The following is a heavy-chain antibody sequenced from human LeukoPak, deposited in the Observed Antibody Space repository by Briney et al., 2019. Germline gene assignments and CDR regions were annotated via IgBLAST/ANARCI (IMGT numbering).Heavy chain of an antibody. V-gene: IGHV3-23*01. CDR3: AKDTAAVVVGFFDY. CDR1: GFIFSSYA. Sequence: RGSLRLSCAASGFIFSSYAMSWVRQAPGKGLEWVSTISGSGGSTYYADSEKGRFTISRDNSKNTLYLQMNSLRAEDTAVYYCAKDTAAVVVGFFDYWGQGTLVTVSS. D-gene: IGHD2-15*01. J-gene: IGHJ4*02. CDR2: ISGSGGST.